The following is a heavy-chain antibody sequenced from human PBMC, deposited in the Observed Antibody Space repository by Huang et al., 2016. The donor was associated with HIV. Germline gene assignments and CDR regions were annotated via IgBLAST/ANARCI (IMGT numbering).Heavy chain of an antibody. CDR3: AKRGGAWGSPYAFDL. D-gene: IGHD3-16*01. CDR1: GGSFNNFG. J-gene: IGHJ3*01. Sequence: QVQLVQSGAEVRKPGSSVKVSCRASGGSFNNFGINWVRQASGQGVEWMVGIFPRYGTRNDAQRFQGRVTITADETTGVVYMELSSLRSDDTAVYFCAKRGGAWGSPYAFDLWGPGTMVTVSS. CDR2: IFPRYGTR. V-gene: IGHV1-69*13.